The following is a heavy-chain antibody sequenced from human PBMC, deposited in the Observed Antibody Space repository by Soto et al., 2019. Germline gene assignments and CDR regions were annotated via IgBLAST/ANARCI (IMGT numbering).Heavy chain of an antibody. CDR2: ISGGATSS. D-gene: IGHD5-18*01. CDR3: ARGGSAMVPNDY. CDR1: GFTFSSYV. J-gene: IGHJ4*02. V-gene: IGHV3-23*01. Sequence: EVQLLESGGGLVQSGGSLRLSCAASGFTFSSYVMTWIRQAPGKGLEWVSAISGGATSSYSADSVQGRFTISRDNSKNILYLQMNSLRAEDTAVYYCARGGSAMVPNDYWGQGTLVTVSS.